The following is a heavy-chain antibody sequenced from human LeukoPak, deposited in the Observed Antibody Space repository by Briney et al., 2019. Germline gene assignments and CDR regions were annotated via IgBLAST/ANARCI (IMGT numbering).Heavy chain of an antibody. CDR3: LRVPY. CDR2: ISSDGSNT. J-gene: IGHJ4*02. CDR1: GFTFSKYY. V-gene: IGHV3-74*01. Sequence: GGSLRLSCAVSGFTFSKYYMHWVRKAPGKGLVWVSRISSDGSNTNYADSVKGRFTISRDNAKNTLYLQMNSLRGEDTAVYYCLRVPYWGQGALVTVSS.